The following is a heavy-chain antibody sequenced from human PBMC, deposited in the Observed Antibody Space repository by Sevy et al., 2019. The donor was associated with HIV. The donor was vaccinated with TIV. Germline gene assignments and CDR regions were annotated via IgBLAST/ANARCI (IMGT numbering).Heavy chain of an antibody. V-gene: IGHV1-18*01. CDR3: ARDGYDGSGYQRGLFDF. D-gene: IGHD3-22*01. CDR1: GYIFTSYG. J-gene: IGHJ4*02. Sequence: ASVKVSCKASGYIFTSYGISWVRQAPRQGLEWMGLINGHNGNTNYVQNLQGRVTMTTDTSTNTAYMELRSLRSGDTAVYYCARDGYDGSGYQRGLFDFWGQGTLVTVSS. CDR2: INGHNGNT.